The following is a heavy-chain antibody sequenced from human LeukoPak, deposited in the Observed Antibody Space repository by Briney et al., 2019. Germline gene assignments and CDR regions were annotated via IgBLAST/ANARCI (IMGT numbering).Heavy chain of an antibody. V-gene: IGHV4-59*01. D-gene: IGHD3-10*01. CDR1: GGSISTYY. Sequence: SETLSLTCTVSGGSISTYYWSWIRQPPGKGLEWIGYIYYSGSTDYNPSLKSRVTISVDTSKNQFSLKLSSVTAADTAVYYCATSYYYASGSLWNGMGVWGKGTTVIVSS. CDR2: IYYSGST. J-gene: IGHJ6*04. CDR3: ATSYYYASGSLWNGMGV.